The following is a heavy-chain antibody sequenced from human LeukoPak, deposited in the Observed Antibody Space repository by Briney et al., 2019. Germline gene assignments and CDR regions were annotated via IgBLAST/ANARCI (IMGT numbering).Heavy chain of an antibody. D-gene: IGHD3-22*01. CDR2: ISSSSSYI. J-gene: IGHJ4*02. V-gene: IGHV3-21*04. Sequence: GGSLRLSCAASGFTFSSYSMNWVRQAPGKGLEWVSSISSSSSYIYYADSVKGRFTISRDNAKNSLYLQMNSLRAEDTAVYYCAKDYYDSSGYYWGIDYWGQGTLVTVSS. CDR1: GFTFSSYS. CDR3: AKDYYDSSGYYWGIDY.